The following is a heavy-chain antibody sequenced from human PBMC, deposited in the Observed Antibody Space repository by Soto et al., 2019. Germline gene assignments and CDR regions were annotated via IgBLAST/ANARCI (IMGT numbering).Heavy chain of an antibody. V-gene: IGHV1-18*01. Sequence: QVHLEQSGGEVKKPGASVKVSCKASNYTFSGYAISWVRQAPGQGLEWMGWISGYNGHTTYAPKFQGRLTMTTDTCTTTAYMDLRSLGSDDTAIYYCARLLQYFAPDYWGQGTLVTVSS. CDR3: ARLLQYFAPDY. CDR2: ISGYNGHT. J-gene: IGHJ4*02. D-gene: IGHD1-26*01. CDR1: NYTFSGYA.